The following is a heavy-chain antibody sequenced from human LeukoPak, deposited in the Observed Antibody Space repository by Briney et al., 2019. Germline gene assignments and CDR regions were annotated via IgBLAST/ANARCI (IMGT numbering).Heavy chain of an antibody. CDR2: IKQDGSAK. J-gene: IGHJ5*02. V-gene: IGHV3-7*01. D-gene: IGHD3-22*01. Sequence: PGGSLRLSCTASGFTFSSYWMSWVRQAPGKGLEWVANIKQDGSAKYYVDSVKDRFTISRDNAKNSLYLQMNSLRAEDTAVYYCAQECVDSSGYYYVPTWFDPWGQGTLVTVSS. CDR1: GFTFSSYW. CDR3: AQECVDSSGYYYVPTWFDP.